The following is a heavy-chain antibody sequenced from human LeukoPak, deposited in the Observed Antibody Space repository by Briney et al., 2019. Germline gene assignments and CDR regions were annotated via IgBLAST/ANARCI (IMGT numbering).Heavy chain of an antibody. CDR3: AKDYGSGSYFDY. CDR2: IRYDGSNK. Sequence: PGGSLRLSCAASGFTFSSYGMHWVRQAPGKGLEWVAFIRYDGSNKYYADSVKGRFTISRDNSKNTLYLQINSLRAEGTAVYYCAKDYGSGSYFDYWGQGTLVTVSS. D-gene: IGHD3-10*01. V-gene: IGHV3-30*02. CDR1: GFTFSSYG. J-gene: IGHJ4*02.